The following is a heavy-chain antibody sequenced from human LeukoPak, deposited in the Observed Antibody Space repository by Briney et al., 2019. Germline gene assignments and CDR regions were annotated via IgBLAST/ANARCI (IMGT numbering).Heavy chain of an antibody. CDR2: ISSSSSTI. D-gene: IGHD3-22*01. CDR3: ARGDSSGHGPDH. V-gene: IGHV3-48*02. J-gene: IGHJ5*02. Sequence: AGESLRLSCAASGFTFSSYRMNWVLQAPGKGREWVSYISSSSSTIYYADSVKGLFTISRDNAKNSRYLQMNSLRDEDTAVYYCARGDSSGHGPDHWGQGTLVTVS. CDR1: GFTFSSYR.